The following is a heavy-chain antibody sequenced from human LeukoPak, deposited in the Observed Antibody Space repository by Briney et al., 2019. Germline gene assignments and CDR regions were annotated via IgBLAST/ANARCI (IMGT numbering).Heavy chain of an antibody. J-gene: IGHJ6*03. D-gene: IGHD2-21*02. CDR3: ARRGGLPPLDYYYYYMDV. Sequence: GGSLRLSCAASGFTFSSFAMGWVRQAPGKGLEWVSAISGSGGSTYYADSVKGRFTISRDNSKNTLHLQMNSLRAEDTAVYYCARRGGLPPLDYYYYYMDVWGKGTTVTVSS. V-gene: IGHV3-23*01. CDR2: ISGSGGST. CDR1: GFTFSSFA.